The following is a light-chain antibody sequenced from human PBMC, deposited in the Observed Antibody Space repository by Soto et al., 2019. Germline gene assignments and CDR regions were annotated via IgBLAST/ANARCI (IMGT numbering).Light chain of an antibody. CDR3: QQYGSSGT. CDR1: QSVSNNY. Sequence: ENFVTQSPGTLDLSPGEVATLSWRASQSVSNNYLAWYQQKPGQAPRLLIYGASNRATGIPDRFSGSGSGTDFTLTISRLEPEDFAVYYCQQYGSSGTFGQGTKVDIK. V-gene: IGKV3-20*01. J-gene: IGKJ1*01. CDR2: GAS.